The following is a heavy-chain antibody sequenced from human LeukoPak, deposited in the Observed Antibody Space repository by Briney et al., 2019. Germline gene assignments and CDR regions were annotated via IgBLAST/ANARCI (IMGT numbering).Heavy chain of an antibody. Sequence: GGSLRLSCAASGFTFSSYSMNWVRQAPGKGLEWVSSISSSSSYIYYADSVKGRFTISRDNAKNSLYLQMNSLRAEDTAVYYCARSETYYYDSRTDYWGQGTLVTVSS. CDR3: ARSETYYYDSRTDY. J-gene: IGHJ4*02. CDR1: GFTFSSYS. D-gene: IGHD3-22*01. CDR2: ISSSSSYI. V-gene: IGHV3-21*01.